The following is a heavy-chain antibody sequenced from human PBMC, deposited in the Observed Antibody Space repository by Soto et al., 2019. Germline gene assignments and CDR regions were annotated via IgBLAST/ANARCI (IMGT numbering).Heavy chain of an antibody. Sequence: PSGNLSLTCTVSGGSISSYYWSWIRQPPGKGLEWIGYIYYSGSTNYNPSLKSRVTISVDTSKNQFSLKLSSVTAADTAVYYCARGGGLYFWSGLYSYYGMDVWCQGPTVTGSS. V-gene: IGHV4-59*01. CDR1: GGSISSYY. CDR2: IYYSGST. CDR3: ARGGGLYFWSGLYSYYGMDV. J-gene: IGHJ6*02. D-gene: IGHD3-3*01.